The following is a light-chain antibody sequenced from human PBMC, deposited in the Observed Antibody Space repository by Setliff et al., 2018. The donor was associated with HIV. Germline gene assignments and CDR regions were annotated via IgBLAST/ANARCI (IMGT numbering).Light chain of an antibody. J-gene: IGLJ1*01. CDR3: SSYTFSSTPYV. V-gene: IGLV2-14*01. CDR1: SSDVGGSNY. CDR2: EVS. Sequence: QSALTQPAFVSGSPGQSITISCTGTSSDVGGSNYVSWYQQHPGKAPELMIYEVSNRPSWVSNRFSGSKSGNTASLTISGLQAEDEADYYCSSYTFSSTPYVFGTGTKVTVL.